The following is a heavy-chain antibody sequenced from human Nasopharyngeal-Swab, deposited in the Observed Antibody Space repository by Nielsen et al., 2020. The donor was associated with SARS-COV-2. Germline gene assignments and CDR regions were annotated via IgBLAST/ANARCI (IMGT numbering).Heavy chain of an antibody. CDR2: ISGSGSTI. CDR1: GFTFSSYE. CDR3: AREGGLLWFGESPEGGWFDP. Sequence: GESLKISCAASGFTFSSYEMNWVRQAPGKGLEWVSYISGSGSTIYYADSVKGRFTISRDNAKNSLYLQMNSLRAEDTAVYYCAREGGLLWFGESPEGGWFDPWGQGTLVTVSS. D-gene: IGHD3-10*01. J-gene: IGHJ5*02. V-gene: IGHV3-48*03.